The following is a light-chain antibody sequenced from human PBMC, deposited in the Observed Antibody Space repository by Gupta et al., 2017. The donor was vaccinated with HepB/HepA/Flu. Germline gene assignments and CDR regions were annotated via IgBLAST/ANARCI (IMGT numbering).Light chain of an antibody. CDR2: AVS. J-gene: IGKJ1*01. CDR3: QQYDSLTWT. CDR1: QSVSDSQ. Sequence: EIVLTQSPGTLSLSPGERATLSCRTSQSVSDSQLARYQQKPGQAPRLLIYAVSIRATGVPDRVSGSGSGTDFTLTISRLEPEDFAVDYCQQYDSLTWTFGPGTKVEIK. V-gene: IGKV3-20*01.